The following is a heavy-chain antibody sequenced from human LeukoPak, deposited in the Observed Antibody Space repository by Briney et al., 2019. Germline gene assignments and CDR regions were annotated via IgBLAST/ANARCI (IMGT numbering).Heavy chain of an antibody. CDR3: ARAYDSSGYRRFDTLDY. D-gene: IGHD3-22*01. J-gene: IGHJ4*02. V-gene: IGHV3-30*03. Sequence: GWSLRLSCAASGFTFSSYGMHWVRQAPGKGLEWVAVTSFDGSNKYYGDSVKGRFTISRDNSKNTLYLQMTSLRAEDTAVYHCARAYDSSGYRRFDTLDYWGQGTLVTVSS. CDR2: TSFDGSNK. CDR1: GFTFSSYG.